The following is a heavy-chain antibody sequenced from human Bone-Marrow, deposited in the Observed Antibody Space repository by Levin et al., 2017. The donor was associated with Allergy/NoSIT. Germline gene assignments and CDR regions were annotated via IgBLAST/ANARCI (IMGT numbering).Heavy chain of an antibody. V-gene: IGHV3-20*01. J-gene: IGHJ2*01. CDR1: GFTFDDYG. CDR3: ARRGGKELRWYEETVWYFDL. CDR2: INWNGGST. Sequence: GASVKVSCAASGFTFDDYGMSWVRQAPGKGLEWVSGINWNGGSTGYADSVKGRFTISRDNAKNSLYLQMNSLRAEDTALYHCARRGGKELRWYEETVWYFDLWGRGTLVTVSS. D-gene: IGHD4-23*01.